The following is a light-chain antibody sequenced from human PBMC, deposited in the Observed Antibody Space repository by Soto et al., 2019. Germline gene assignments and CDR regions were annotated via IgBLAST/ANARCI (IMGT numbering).Light chain of an antibody. Sequence: EIVMTPAPATPSVFPGEKATPSPPARQSVGINLAWYQHKPGQPPRLLIYGASTRVTDFPARFSGSGSGTEFTLTISSLESEDFAVYYCQQYKNWPPWTFGQGTKVDIK. CDR3: QQYKNWPPWT. CDR1: QSVGIN. CDR2: GAS. V-gene: IGKV3-15*01. J-gene: IGKJ1*01.